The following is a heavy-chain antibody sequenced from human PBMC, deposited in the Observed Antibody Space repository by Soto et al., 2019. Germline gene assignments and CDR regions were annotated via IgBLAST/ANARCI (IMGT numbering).Heavy chain of an antibody. Sequence: GGSLRLSCAASGFTFSSYAMSWVRQAPGKGLEWVSAISGSGGSTYYADSVKGRFTISRDNSKNTLYLQMNSLRAEDTAVYYCAKLNDCSSTSCYAIFDYWGQRTLVTVSS. CDR1: GFTFSSYA. J-gene: IGHJ4*02. D-gene: IGHD2-2*01. V-gene: IGHV3-23*01. CDR3: AKLNDCSSTSCYAIFDY. CDR2: ISGSGGST.